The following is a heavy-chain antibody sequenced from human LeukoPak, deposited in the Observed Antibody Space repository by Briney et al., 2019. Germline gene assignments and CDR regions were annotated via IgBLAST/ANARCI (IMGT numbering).Heavy chain of an antibody. D-gene: IGHD3-3*01. CDR3: ARVGYDFWSGYMEYDY. J-gene: IGHJ4*02. CDR2: IIPILGIA. CDR1: GYTFTSYG. V-gene: IGHV1-69*04. Sequence: SAKVSCKASGYTFTSYGVSWVRQAPAQGVEWMGRIIPILGIANYAQKFQGRVTITADKSTSAAYMELSSLRSEDTAVYYCARVGYDFWSGYMEYDYWGQGTLVTVSS.